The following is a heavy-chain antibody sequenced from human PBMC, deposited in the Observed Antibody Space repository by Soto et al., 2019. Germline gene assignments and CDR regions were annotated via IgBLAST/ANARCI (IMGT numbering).Heavy chain of an antibody. CDR3: ARDHCSSTSCYSP. CDR2: ISSSSSYI. Sequence: EVQLVESGGGLVKPGGSLRLSCAASGFSFSSYSMNWVRQAPGKGLEWVSSISSSSSYIYYADSVKGRFTISRDNAKNSLYLQMNSLRAEDTAVYYCARDHCSSTSCYSPWGHGTLVTVSS. V-gene: IGHV3-21*01. J-gene: IGHJ4*01. D-gene: IGHD2-2*01. CDR1: GFSFSSYS.